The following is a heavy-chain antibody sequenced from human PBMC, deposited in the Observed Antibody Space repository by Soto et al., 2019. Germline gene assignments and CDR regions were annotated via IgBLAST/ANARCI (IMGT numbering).Heavy chain of an antibody. CDR2: IYYSGST. CDR3: ARINPLEWLFHDY. D-gene: IGHD3-3*01. CDR1: GGSISGGGYY. V-gene: IGHV4-31*03. J-gene: IGHJ4*02. Sequence: PSETLSLTCTVSGGSISGGGYYWSWIRQHPGKGLEWIGYIYYSGSTYYNPSLKSRVTISVDTSKNQFSLKLSSVTAADTAVYYCARINPLEWLFHDYWGQGTLVTVSS.